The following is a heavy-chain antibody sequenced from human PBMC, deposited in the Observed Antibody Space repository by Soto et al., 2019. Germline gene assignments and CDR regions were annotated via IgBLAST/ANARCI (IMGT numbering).Heavy chain of an antibody. D-gene: IGHD2-2*01. V-gene: IGHV1-24*01. J-gene: IGHJ5*02. CDR3: ATFFPVVPAARWFDP. CDR2: FDPEDGET. Sequence: ALVKVSCKVSGYTLTELSMHWVRQAPGKGLEWMGGFDPEDGETIYAQKFQGRVTMTEDTSTDTAYMELSSLRSEDTAVYYCATFFPVVPAARWFDPWGQGTLVTVSS. CDR1: GYTLTELS.